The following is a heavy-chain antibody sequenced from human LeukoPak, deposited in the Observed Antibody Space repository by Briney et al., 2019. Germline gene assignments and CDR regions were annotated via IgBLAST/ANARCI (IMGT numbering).Heavy chain of an antibody. J-gene: IGHJ5*02. D-gene: IGHD6-19*01. Sequence: ASVKVSCKASGYTFTSYAMHWVRQAPGQRLEWMGWINAGNGNTKYSQKFQGRVTITRDTSASTAYMELSSLRSEDTAVYSCARDLAVAGTNVDWFDPWGQGTLVTVSS. CDR1: GYTFTSYA. CDR2: INAGNGNT. CDR3: ARDLAVAGTNVDWFDP. V-gene: IGHV1-3*01.